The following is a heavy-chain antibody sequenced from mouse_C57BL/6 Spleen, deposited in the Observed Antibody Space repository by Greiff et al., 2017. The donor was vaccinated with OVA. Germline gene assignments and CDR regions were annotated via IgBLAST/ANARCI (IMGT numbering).Heavy chain of an antibody. CDR1: GYAFSSSW. D-gene: IGHD2-3*01. CDR3: ARGWSLDY. J-gene: IGHJ2*01. Sequence: VKLMESGPELVKPGASVKISCKASGYAFSSSWMNWVKQRPGKGLEWIGRIYPGDGDTNYNGKFKGKATLTADKSSSTAYMQLSSLTSEDSAVYFCARGWSLDYWGQGTTLTVSS. V-gene: IGHV1-82*01. CDR2: IYPGDGDT.